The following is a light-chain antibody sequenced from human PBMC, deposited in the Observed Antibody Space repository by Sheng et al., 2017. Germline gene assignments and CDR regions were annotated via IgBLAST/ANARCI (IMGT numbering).Light chain of an antibody. CDR1: LEHWKQ. CDR3: QQYEEWPVT. CDR2: CI. V-gene: IGKV3-15*01. J-gene: IGKJ3*01. Sequence: EIGMTQFPVTLSVSPGERVTLSCRASLEHWKQRSLVPADTWPASQTPHLWCILQGPLGVADRLSGSGSGTQFTLTINSLQSEDFAVYYCQQYEEWPVTFGPGTRV.